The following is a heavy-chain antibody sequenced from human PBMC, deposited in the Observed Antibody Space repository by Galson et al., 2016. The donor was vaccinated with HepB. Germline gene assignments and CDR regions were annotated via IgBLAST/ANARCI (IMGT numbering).Heavy chain of an antibody. CDR1: GDSVSSEDAA. D-gene: IGHD1-26*01. Sequence: CAISGDSVSSEDAAWNWIRQSPSRGLEWLGRTYYRSKWYNEYAVSVQSRITINPDTYKNQFSLQLNSVTLEDTAVYYCARGVAPWALGSLGFHMDVWGQGTTVTVSS. CDR2: TYYRSKWYN. CDR3: ARGVAPWALGSLGFHMDV. J-gene: IGHJ6*02. V-gene: IGHV6-1*01.